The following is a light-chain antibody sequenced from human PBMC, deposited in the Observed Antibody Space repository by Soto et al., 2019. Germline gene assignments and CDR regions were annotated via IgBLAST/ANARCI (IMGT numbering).Light chain of an antibody. CDR3: QHYNNYAPWT. J-gene: IGKJ1*01. CDR2: DAS. V-gene: IGKV1-5*01. CDR1: QSISKW. Sequence: DIQMTQSPSALSASVGDRVTITCRASQSISKWLAWYQQKPGKAPKLLIYDASILGSGVPSRFSGSGSGAEFTLPVSSLQPDDFATYYCQHYNNYAPWTFGQGTRVDIK.